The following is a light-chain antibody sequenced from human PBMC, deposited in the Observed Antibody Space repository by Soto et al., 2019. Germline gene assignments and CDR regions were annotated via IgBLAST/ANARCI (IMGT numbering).Light chain of an antibody. CDR1: QSVSSY. CDR3: QQRSNWPWT. V-gene: IGKV3-11*01. CDR2: DAS. J-gene: IGKJ1*01. Sequence: EIVLTQSPATLSSSPGERATLSCRASQSVSSYLAWYQQKPGQAPRLLIYDASNRATGIPARFSGSGSGTDFTLTISSLEPEDFAVYYCQQRSNWPWTFGQGTKV.